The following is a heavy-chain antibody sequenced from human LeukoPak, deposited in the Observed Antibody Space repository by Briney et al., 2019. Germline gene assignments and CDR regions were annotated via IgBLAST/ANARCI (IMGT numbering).Heavy chain of an antibody. CDR3: ARDRGTYYYGSGSYSPVDY. J-gene: IGHJ4*02. D-gene: IGHD3-10*01. Sequence: SETLSLTCAVSGGSISSYYWSWIRQPPGKGLEWIGSIYYSGSTYYNPSLKSRVTISVNTSKNQFSLKLSSVTAADTAVYYCARDRGTYYYGSGSYSPVDYWGQGTLVTVSS. CDR1: GGSISSYY. V-gene: IGHV4-59*12. CDR2: IYYSGST.